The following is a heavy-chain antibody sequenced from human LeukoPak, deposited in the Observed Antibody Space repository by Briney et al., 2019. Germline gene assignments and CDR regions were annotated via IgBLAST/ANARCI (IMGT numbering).Heavy chain of an antibody. Sequence: NTGGSLRLSCAASGFTFSFYSMNWVRQAPGKGLEWVSSMSVSSGLIYYADSVKGRFTVSRDNAKNSPYLQMNSLRAEDTAVYYCAREFGGSASGAGYWGQGTLVTVSS. CDR3: AREFGGSASGAGY. V-gene: IGHV3-21*01. CDR1: GFTFSFYS. D-gene: IGHD3-10*01. CDR2: MSVSSGLI. J-gene: IGHJ4*02.